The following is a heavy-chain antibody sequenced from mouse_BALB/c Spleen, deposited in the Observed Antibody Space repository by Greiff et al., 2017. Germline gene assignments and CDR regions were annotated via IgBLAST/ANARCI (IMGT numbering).Heavy chain of an antibody. CDR1: GFNFNDYY. V-gene: IGHV14-4*02. CDR3: KGGEGWFAY. J-gene: IGHJ3*01. Sequence: VQLQQSGAELVRSGASVKLSCTASGFNFNDYYMHWVKQRPEQGLEWIGWIDPENGDTDYAPKFQGKATMTADTSSNTAYLQLSSLTSEDTAVYYCKGGEGWFAYWGQGTLVTVSA. CDR2: IDPENGDT.